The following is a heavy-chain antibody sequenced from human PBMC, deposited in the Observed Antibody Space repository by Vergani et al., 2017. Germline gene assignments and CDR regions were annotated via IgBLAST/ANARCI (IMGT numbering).Heavy chain of an antibody. CDR1: GYSISSGYY. D-gene: IGHD1-1*01. Sequence: QVQLQESGPGLVKPSETLSLTCTVSGYSISSGYYWGWIRQPPGKGLEWIGSIYHSGRTYYNPSLKSRVTISVDTSKNQFSLKLSSVTAADTAVYYCARARTTGTIFDYWGQGTLVTVSS. V-gene: IGHV4-38-2*02. CDR3: ARARTTGTIFDY. J-gene: IGHJ4*02. CDR2: IYHSGRT.